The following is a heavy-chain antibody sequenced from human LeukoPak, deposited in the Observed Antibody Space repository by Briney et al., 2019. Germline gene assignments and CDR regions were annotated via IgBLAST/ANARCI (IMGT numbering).Heavy chain of an antibody. J-gene: IGHJ3*02. CDR3: XXXXXHGPRRVDAFDI. V-gene: IGHV4-30-4*01. CDR2: IYYSGST. CDR1: GGSISSGDYY. Sequence: SETLSLTCTVSGGSISSGDYYWSWIRQPPGKGLEWIGYIYYSGSTYYNPSLKSRVTISVDTSKNQFSLKLSSVTAADTAVYYXXXXXXHGPRRVDAFDIWGQGTMVTVSS.